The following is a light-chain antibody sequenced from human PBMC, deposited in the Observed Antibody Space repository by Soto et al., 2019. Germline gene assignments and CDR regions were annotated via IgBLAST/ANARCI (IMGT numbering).Light chain of an antibody. CDR3: QQYNDYPYT. CDR2: DAS. CDR1: QTADKW. V-gene: IGKV1-5*01. J-gene: IGKJ2*01. Sequence: DIQVTQSPSTLYASVGDRVIIACRASQTADKWVAWYQQKPGKAPNVLIYDASRLESGVPSRFSGSGSGTLFTLTISNLQPDDFATYYCQQYNDYPYTFGQGTKVEI.